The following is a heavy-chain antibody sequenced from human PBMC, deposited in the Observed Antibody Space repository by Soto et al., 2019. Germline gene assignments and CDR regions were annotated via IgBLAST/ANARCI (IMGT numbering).Heavy chain of an antibody. Sequence: SETLSLTCAVYGGSFSGYYWSWIRQPPGKGLEWIGEINHSGSTNYNPSLKSRVTISVDTSKNQFSLKLSSVTAADTAVYYCARAQTLRSGSYLMFVDYFDYWGQGTLVTVSS. CDR2: INHSGST. V-gene: IGHV4-34*01. CDR3: ARAQTLRSGSYLMFVDYFDY. CDR1: GGSFSGYY. J-gene: IGHJ4*02. D-gene: IGHD1-26*01.